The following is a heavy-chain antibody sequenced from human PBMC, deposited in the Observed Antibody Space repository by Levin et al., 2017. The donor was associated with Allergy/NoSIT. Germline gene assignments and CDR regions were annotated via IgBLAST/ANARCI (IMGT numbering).Heavy chain of an antibody. CDR3: ASERHQCSGGSCPPQVFYFSMGV. V-gene: IGHV4-61*02. Sequence: SETLSLTCTVSGDSITSGDKYWTWIRQPAGKGLEWIGRVFISGGTNYNPSLDSRVTISVDTSKNLFSLRLSSVTAADTAVYYCASERHQCSGGSCPPQVFYFSMGVRGQGSTVTVPS. J-gene: IGHJ6*01. CDR2: VFISGGT. CDR1: GDSITSGDKY. D-gene: IGHD2-15*01.